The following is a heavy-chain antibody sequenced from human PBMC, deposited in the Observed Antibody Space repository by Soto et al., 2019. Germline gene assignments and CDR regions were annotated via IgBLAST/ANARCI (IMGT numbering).Heavy chain of an antibody. V-gene: IGHV4-34*01. CDR2: INHSGST. Sequence: SETLSLTCAVYGGSFSGYYWSWIRQPPGKGLEWIGEINHSGSTNYNPSLKSRVTVSVDTSKNQFSLKLSSVTAADTAVYYCARGGRFMITFGGVPWLDPWGQGTLVTVSS. CDR1: GGSFSGYY. J-gene: IGHJ5*02. D-gene: IGHD3-16*01. CDR3: ARGGRFMITFGGVPWLDP.